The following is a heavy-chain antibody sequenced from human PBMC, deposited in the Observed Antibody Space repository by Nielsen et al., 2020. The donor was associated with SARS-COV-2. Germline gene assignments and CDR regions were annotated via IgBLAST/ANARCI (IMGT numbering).Heavy chain of an antibody. V-gene: IGHV4-4*02. D-gene: IGHD2-2*01. CDR1: GGSISSNNW. Sequence: SETLSLTCAVSGGSISSNNWWSWVRQPPGKGLEWIGRIFATGNTNYNPSLKSRITISVDTSKNQFSLRLKFVTAADTAVYYCARAPDIVLLPTAIPIWGQGTMVPVSS. CDR2: IFATGNT. J-gene: IGHJ3*02. CDR3: ARAPDIVLLPTAIPI.